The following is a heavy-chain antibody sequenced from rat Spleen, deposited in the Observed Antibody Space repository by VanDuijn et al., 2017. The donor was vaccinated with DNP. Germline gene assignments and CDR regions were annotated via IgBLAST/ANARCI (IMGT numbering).Heavy chain of an antibody. CDR3: ATGTLAY. CDR2: ISYDGGST. V-gene: IGHV5-7*01. J-gene: IGHJ3*01. CDR1: GFTFSDYN. Sequence: EVQLVESGGGLVQPGRSLKLSCAASGFTFSDYNMAWVRQAPKKGLEWVASISYDGGSTYHGDSVKGRFTISRDNAKNTQYLQMDSLRSEDTATYYCATGTLAYWDQGTLVTVSS.